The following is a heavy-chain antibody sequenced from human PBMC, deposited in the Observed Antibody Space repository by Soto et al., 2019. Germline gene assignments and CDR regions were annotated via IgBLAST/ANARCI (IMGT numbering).Heavy chain of an antibody. V-gene: IGHV3-33*08. D-gene: IGHD4-4*01. J-gene: IGHJ6*02. CDR3: ARDGSNYYYYYGMDV. Sequence: PGGSLRLSCAVSGFTFSSYAIHWVRQAPGKGLEWVAVIWYDGSNKYYADSVKGRFTISRDNSKNTLYLQMNSLRAEDTAVYYCARDGSNYYYYYGMDVWGQGTTVTVSS. CDR2: IWYDGSNK. CDR1: GFTFSSYA.